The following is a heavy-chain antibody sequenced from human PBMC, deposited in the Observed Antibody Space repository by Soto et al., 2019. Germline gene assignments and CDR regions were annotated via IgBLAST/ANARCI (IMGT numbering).Heavy chain of an antibody. D-gene: IGHD3-16*01. Sequence: PGGCMRLSCAACGLTFRSYSVNWVRQAPGKGLAWVSSISNTGSYIHYADSVTGRFTISRDNAKNSLYLQMNSLRAEDTAVYYCARTARAYVTIHYFDFCAEAILVTVTS. CDR2: ISNTGSYI. V-gene: IGHV3-21*01. CDR3: ARTARAYVTIHYFDF. J-gene: IGHJ4*02. CDR1: GLTFRSYS.